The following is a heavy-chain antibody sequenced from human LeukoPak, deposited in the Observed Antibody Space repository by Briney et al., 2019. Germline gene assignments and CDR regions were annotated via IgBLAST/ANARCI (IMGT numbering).Heavy chain of an antibody. D-gene: IGHD3-3*01. V-gene: IGHV1-46*01. CDR1: GYTFTSYY. J-gene: IGHJ1*01. CDR3: ARDITIFGVVIVPVWNFQH. CDR2: INPSGGST. Sequence: VASVKVSCKASGYTFTSYYMHWVRQAPGQGLEWMGIINPSGGSTSYAQKFQGRVTMTRDTSTSTVYMELSSLRSEDTAVYYCARDITIFGVVIVPVWNFQHWGQGTLVTVSS.